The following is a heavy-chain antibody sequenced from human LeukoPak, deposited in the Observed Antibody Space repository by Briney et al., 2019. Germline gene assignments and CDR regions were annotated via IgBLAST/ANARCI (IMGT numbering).Heavy chain of an antibody. CDR3: ARIKSSNKDPTSGSYFLY. Sequence: ASVKVSCKASGYTFTGYYMHWVRQAPGQGLEWMRWINPNSGGTNYAQKFQGRVTMTRDTSISTAYMELSRLRSDDTAVYYCARIKSSNKDPTSGSYFLYWGQGTLVTVSS. CDR2: INPNSGGT. V-gene: IGHV1-2*02. J-gene: IGHJ4*02. CDR1: GYTFTGYY. D-gene: IGHD1-26*01.